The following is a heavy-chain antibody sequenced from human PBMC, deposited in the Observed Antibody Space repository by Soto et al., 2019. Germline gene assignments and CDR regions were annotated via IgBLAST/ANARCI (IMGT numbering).Heavy chain of an antibody. Sequence: ASVKVSCKASGYIFTNYDINWVRQATGQGLEYLGWINPNSGNTGYVQKFQGRVTMTRNTSINTAYMELNSLRSEDTAVYYCARDREIVVVVAAYNEMDVWGQGTTVTVSS. J-gene: IGHJ6*02. CDR1: GYIFTNYD. CDR2: INPNSGNT. D-gene: IGHD2-15*01. V-gene: IGHV1-8*01. CDR3: ARDREIVVVVAAYNEMDV.